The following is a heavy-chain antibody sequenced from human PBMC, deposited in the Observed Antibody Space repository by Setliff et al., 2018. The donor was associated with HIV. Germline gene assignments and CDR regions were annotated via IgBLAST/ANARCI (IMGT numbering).Heavy chain of an antibody. J-gene: IGHJ6*03. D-gene: IGHD1-26*01. CDR2: INPNSGGT. CDR1: GYTFSNYY. V-gene: IGHV1-2*02. Sequence: ASVKVSCKASGYTFSNYYIHWVRQAPGQGLEWMGWINPNSGGTNYAQKFQGRVTMTRDTSISTAYMELSSLRYEDTAVYYCARGGHYSGTYLRRDYDMDVWGKGTAVTVSS. CDR3: ARGGHYSGTYLRRDYDMDV.